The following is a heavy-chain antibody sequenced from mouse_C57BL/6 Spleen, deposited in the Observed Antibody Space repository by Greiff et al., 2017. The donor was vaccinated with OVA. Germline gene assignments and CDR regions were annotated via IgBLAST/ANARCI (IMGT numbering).Heavy chain of an antibody. CDR2: INPNNGGT. CDR3: ARHVDYAMDY. Sequence: VQLQQSGPELVKPGASVKISCKASGYTFTDYYMNWVKQSHGKSLEWIGDINPNNGGTSYNQKFKGKATLTVDKSSSTAYMELRSLTSEDSAVYYCARHVDYAMDYWGQGTSVTVSS. J-gene: IGHJ4*01. V-gene: IGHV1-26*01. CDR1: GYTFTDYY.